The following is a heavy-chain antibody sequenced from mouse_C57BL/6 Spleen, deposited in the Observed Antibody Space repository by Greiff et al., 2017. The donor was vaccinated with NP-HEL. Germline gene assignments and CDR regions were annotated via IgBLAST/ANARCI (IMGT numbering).Heavy chain of an antibody. V-gene: IGHV1-64*01. Sequence: QVQLQQPGAELVKPGASVKLSCKASGYTFTSYWMHWVKQRPGQGLEWIGMIHPNSGSTNYNEKFKSKATLTVDKSSSTAYMQLSSLTSEDSAVYYCASFPFITTVDYRGQGTTLTVSS. D-gene: IGHD1-1*01. CDR3: ASFPFITTVDY. J-gene: IGHJ2*01. CDR2: IHPNSGST. CDR1: GYTFTSYW.